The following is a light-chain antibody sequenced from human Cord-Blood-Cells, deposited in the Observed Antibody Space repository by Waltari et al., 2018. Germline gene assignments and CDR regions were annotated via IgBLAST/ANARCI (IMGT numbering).Light chain of an antibody. CDR3: NSRDSSGNHLVV. CDR1: SLRSYY. CDR2: VKN. Sequence: SSELTQDPAVSVALGQTVRITCQGDSLRSYYASWYQQKPGQAPVLVIYVKNNRPSGIPDRFPGSSSGNTASLTITGAQAEDEADYYCNSRDSSGNHLVVFGGGTKLTVL. J-gene: IGLJ2*01. V-gene: IGLV3-19*01.